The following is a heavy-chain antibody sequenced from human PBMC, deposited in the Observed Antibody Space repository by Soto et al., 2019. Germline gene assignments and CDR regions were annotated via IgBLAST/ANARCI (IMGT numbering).Heavy chain of an antibody. D-gene: IGHD6-19*01. CDR1: GASITTYY. CDR2: VYHTGST. CDR3: ARRLFGSGWTLDS. Sequence: SETLSLTCDVSGASITTYYWSWIRQAPGKGLEWIGNVYHTGSTDYSSSLRSRVTISVDTSKNQFSLSMNSVAAADTAVYYCARRLFGSGWTLDSWGQGALVTV. V-gene: IGHV4-59*13. J-gene: IGHJ4*02.